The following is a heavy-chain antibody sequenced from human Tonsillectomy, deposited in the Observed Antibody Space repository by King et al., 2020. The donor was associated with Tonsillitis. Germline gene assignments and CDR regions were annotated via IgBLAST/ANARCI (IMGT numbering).Heavy chain of an antibody. D-gene: IGHD3-22*01. CDR2: IYYSGST. CDR3: ASAPLHYYDSRGYF. V-gene: IGHV4-59*01. CDR1: GDSISNYY. J-gene: IGHJ4*02. Sequence: QLQESGPGLVKPSETLSLTCTVSGDSISNYYWSWIRQPPGRGLEWSGDIYYSGSTSYNPSLKSRVTISIDTSKNQFSLKLSSVTAADTAVYDCASAPLHYYDSRGYFWGQGTLVTVSS.